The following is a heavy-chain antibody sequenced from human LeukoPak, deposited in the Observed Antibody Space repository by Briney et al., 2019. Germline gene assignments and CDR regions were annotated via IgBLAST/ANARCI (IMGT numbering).Heavy chain of an antibody. CDR2: ISSSGSTI. D-gene: IGHD3-22*01. CDR1: GFTFSDYY. Sequence: GGSLRLSCAASGFTFSDYYMSWIRQAPGKGLEWVSYISSSGSTIYYADSVKGRFTISRDNSKNTLYLQMNSLRAEDTAVYYCAKVSDYYDSSAFNWFDPWGQGTLVTVSS. V-gene: IGHV3-11*01. J-gene: IGHJ5*02. CDR3: AKVSDYYDSSAFNWFDP.